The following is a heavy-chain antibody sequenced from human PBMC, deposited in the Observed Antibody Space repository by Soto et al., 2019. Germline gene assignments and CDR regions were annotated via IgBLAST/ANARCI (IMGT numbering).Heavy chain of an antibody. CDR2: INHSGST. Sequence: QVQLQQWGAGLLKPSETLSLTCAVYGGSFSGYYWSWIRQPPGKGLEWIGEINHSGSTNYNPSLKSRVTISVDTSKNQFSLKLSSVTAAETAVYYCARGVRRDYCSGGSCYPNWFDPWGQGTLVTVSS. V-gene: IGHV4-34*01. D-gene: IGHD2-15*01. CDR3: ARGVRRDYCSGGSCYPNWFDP. J-gene: IGHJ5*02. CDR1: GGSFSGYY.